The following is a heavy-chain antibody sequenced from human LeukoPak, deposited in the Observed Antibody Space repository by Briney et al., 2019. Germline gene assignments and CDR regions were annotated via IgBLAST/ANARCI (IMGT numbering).Heavy chain of an antibody. D-gene: IGHD2-2*01. V-gene: IGHV4-30-4*08. CDR1: GDSISSRDYY. J-gene: IGHJ6*03. CDR2: IYYSGST. Sequence: SETLSLTCSVSGDSISSRDYYWSWIRQPPGKGLEWIGYIYYSGSTSYNPSLKSRVTISVDTSKNQFSLKLSSVTAADTAVYYCARQRNCSSTSCYFTPYYYMDVWGKGTTVTVSS. CDR3: ARQRNCSSTSCYFTPYYYMDV.